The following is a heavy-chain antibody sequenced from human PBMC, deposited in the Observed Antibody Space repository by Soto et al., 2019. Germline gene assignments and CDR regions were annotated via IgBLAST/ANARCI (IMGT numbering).Heavy chain of an antibody. Sequence: QVQLQESGPGLVKSSETLSLTCSVSGASVSSGNFYWTWIRQPPGKALEWIGRVFYNRRTNYNPSLKSRVTMSVDTSKNQFSMSLTSVTAADTAVYYCARMNVGVTAMVIDDWGQGTLVTVSS. CDR2: VFYNRRT. J-gene: IGHJ4*02. CDR1: GASVSSGNFY. V-gene: IGHV4-61*01. D-gene: IGHD2-21*02. CDR3: ARMNVGVTAMVIDD.